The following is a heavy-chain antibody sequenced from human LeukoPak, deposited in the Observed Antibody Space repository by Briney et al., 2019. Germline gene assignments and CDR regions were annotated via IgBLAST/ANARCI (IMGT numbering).Heavy chain of an antibody. V-gene: IGHV3-9*03. J-gene: IGHJ4*02. D-gene: IGHD5-24*01. Sequence: RSGRSLRLSCAASGFTFDDYAMHWVRQAPGKGLEWVSGISWNSGSIGYADSVKGRFTISRGNAKNSLYLQMNSLRAEDMALYYCAKGGEMATISFFDYWGQGTLVTVSS. CDR3: AKGGEMATISFFDY. CDR1: GFTFDDYA. CDR2: ISWNSGSI.